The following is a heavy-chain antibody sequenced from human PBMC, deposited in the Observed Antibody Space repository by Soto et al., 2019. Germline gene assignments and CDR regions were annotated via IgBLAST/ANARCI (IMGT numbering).Heavy chain of an antibody. D-gene: IGHD2-21*01. CDR1: GYGFTSYF. CDR3: AGGGNSADDAFDI. V-gene: IGHV1-46*04. J-gene: IGHJ3*02. Sequence: ASVKVSCKTSGYGFTSYFVHWVRQAPGQGLEWMGIINPNDGSTRYAQKLQGRVTMTRDTSTSTVYMELSSLRSEDTAVYYCAGGGNSADDAFDIWGQGTMVTVSS. CDR2: INPNDGST.